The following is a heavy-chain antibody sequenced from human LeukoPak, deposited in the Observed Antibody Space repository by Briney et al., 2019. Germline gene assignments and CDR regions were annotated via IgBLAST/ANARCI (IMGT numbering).Heavy chain of an antibody. D-gene: IGHD6-19*01. V-gene: IGHV3-53*01. CDR3: ARRAGEYSHPYDY. J-gene: IGHJ4*02. CDR1: GFTVSSNS. Sequence: PWGSLRLSCTVSGFTVSSNSWSWVRQAPGKGLEWVSFIYSGGKTHSSDSVKGRFTISRDNSKNTLYLQMSSLRAEDTAIYYCARRAGEYSHPYDYWGQGTLVTVSS. CDR2: IYSGGKT.